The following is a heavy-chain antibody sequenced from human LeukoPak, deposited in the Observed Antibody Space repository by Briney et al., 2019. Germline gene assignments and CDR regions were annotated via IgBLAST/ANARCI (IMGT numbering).Heavy chain of an antibody. D-gene: IGHD3-16*02. J-gene: IGHJ6*02. Sequence: GGSLRLSCAASGFTFRNYAMNWVRQAPGKGLEWVSSISGSGTYIHYADSVKGRYTISRDNAKNSLYLQINSLRAEDTAVYYCARVDSAGYDWGSYSYSGNYYGMDVWGQGTTVTVSS. CDR2: ISGSGTYI. V-gene: IGHV3-21*06. CDR1: GFTFRNYA. CDR3: ARVDSAGYDWGSYSYSGNYYGMDV.